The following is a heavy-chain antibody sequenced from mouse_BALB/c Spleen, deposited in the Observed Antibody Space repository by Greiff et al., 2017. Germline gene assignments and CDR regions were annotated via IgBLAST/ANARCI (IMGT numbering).Heavy chain of an antibody. J-gene: IGHJ4*01. CDR1: GFAFSSYD. CDR3: ARHEWGDAMDY. V-gene: IGHV5-12-1*01. Sequence: EVMLVESGGGLVKPGGSLKLSCAASGFAFSSYDMSWVRQTPEKRLEWVAYISSGGGSTYYPDTVKGRFTISRDNAKNTLYLQMSSLKSEDTAMYYCARHEWGDAMDYWGQGTSVTVSS. CDR2: ISSGGGST.